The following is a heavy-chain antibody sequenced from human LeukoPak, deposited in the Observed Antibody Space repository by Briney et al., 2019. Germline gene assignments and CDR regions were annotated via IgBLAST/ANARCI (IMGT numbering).Heavy chain of an antibody. CDR3: ARAGGYNPYFDS. V-gene: IGHV4-34*01. CDR2: INHSGST. J-gene: IGHJ4*02. D-gene: IGHD5-24*01. Sequence: SETLSLTCAVYGGSFSGYYWSWIRQPPGKGLEWIGEINHSGSTNYNPSLKSRVTISVDTSKNQFSLKLSSVTAADTAVYYCARAGGYNPYFDSWGQGTLVTVSS. CDR1: GGSFSGYY.